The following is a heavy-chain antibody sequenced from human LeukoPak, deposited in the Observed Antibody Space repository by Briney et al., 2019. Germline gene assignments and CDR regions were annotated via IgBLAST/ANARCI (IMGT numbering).Heavy chain of an antibody. CDR3: ATDLYYDSSGYYRTKNMDV. V-gene: IGHV1-69-2*01. CDR1: GYTFTDYY. CDR2: VDPEDGET. Sequence: ATVKISCKXSGYTFTDYYMHWVQQAPGKGLEWMGLVDPEDGETIYAEKFQGRVTITADTSTDTAYMELSSLRSEDTAVYYCATDLYYDSSGYYRTKNMDVWGKGTTVTVSS. J-gene: IGHJ6*03. D-gene: IGHD3-22*01.